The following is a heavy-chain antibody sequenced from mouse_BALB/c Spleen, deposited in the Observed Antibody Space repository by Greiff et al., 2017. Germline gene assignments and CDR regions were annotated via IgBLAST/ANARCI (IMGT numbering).Heavy chain of an antibody. CDR3: ARERGGDWYFDV. CDR1: GYTFTSYT. J-gene: IGHJ1*01. CDR2: INPSSGYT. Sequence: VKLMESGAELARPGASVKMSCKASGYTFTSYTMHWVKQRPGQGLEWIGYINPSSGYTNYNQKFKDKATLTADKSSSTAYMQLSSLTSEDSAVYYCARERGGDWYFDVWGAGTTVTVSS. V-gene: IGHV1-4*01.